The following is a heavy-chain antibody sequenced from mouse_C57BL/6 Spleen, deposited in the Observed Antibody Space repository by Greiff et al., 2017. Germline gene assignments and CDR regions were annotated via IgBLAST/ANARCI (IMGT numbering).Heavy chain of an antibody. CDR2: IYPGDGDT. Sequence: VQLQQSGAELVKPGASVKISCKASGYAFSSYWMNWVKQRPGKGLEWIGQIYPGDGDTNYNGKFKGKATLTADKSSSTAYMQLSSLTSEDSAVYFCARPSSGYWYYCDYWGQGTTLTVSS. CDR3: ARPSSGYWYYCDY. D-gene: IGHD3-2*02. V-gene: IGHV1-80*01. J-gene: IGHJ2*01. CDR1: GYAFSSYW.